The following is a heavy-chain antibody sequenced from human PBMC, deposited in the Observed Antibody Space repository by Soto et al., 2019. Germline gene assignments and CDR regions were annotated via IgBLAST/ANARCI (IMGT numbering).Heavy chain of an antibody. CDR2: IYHSGST. Sequence: PSETLSLTCAVSGGSISSGGYPWSWIRQPPGKGLEWIGYIYHSGSTYYNPSLKSRVTISVDRSKNQFSLKLSSVTAADTAVYYCARLTLAQDSSGYHIFDYWGLGTLVTVSS. CDR3: ARLTLAQDSSGYHIFDY. CDR1: GGSISSGGYP. V-gene: IGHV4-30-2*01. D-gene: IGHD3-22*01. J-gene: IGHJ4*02.